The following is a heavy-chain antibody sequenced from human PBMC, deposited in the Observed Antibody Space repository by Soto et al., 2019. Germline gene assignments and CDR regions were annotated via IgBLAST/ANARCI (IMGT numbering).Heavy chain of an antibody. V-gene: IGHV1-3*01. J-gene: IGHJ4*02. D-gene: IGHD3-16*01. CDR2: INAGNGNT. CDR3: ASAIMDQEYYFDF. Sequence: VQLVQSGAEVKKPGASVKVSCKTSGYTYNTYTLHWVRQAPGQRLEWMGWINAGNGNTKHSQRFEGRATLTRDTSASTGYMELSSLRSEDTAVYYCASAIMDQEYYFDFWGQGTLVTVSS. CDR1: GYTYNTYT.